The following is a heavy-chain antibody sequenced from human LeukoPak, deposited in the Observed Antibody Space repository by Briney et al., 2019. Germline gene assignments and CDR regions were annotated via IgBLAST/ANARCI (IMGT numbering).Heavy chain of an antibody. Sequence: GGSLRLSCAASGFTFSSYSMNWVRQAPGKGLEWVSYISSSSSTIYYADSVKGRFTISRDNAKNSLYLQMNSLRAEDTAVYYCARGSSSGAFDIWGQGTMVTVSS. CDR2: ISSSSSTI. CDR3: ARGSSSGAFDI. J-gene: IGHJ3*02. V-gene: IGHV3-48*01. CDR1: GFTFSSYS. D-gene: IGHD3-10*01.